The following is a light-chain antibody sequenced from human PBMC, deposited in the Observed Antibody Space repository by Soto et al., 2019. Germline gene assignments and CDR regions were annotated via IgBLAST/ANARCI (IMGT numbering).Light chain of an antibody. J-gene: IGLJ2*01. CDR2: SNT. CDR3: QSYDSSLSGSRV. Sequence: QSVLTQPPSVSGAPGQRVTISCTGSSSNIGAGYDVHWYQQLPRTARKLLIYSNTNRPSGVPDRFSGSKSGTSASLAITGLQAEDEADHYCQSYDSSLSGSRVFGGGTKVTVL. CDR1: SSNIGAGYD. V-gene: IGLV1-40*01.